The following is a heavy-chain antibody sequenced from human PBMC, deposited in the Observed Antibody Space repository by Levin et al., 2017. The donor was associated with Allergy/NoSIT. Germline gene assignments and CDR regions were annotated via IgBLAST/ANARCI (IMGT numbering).Heavy chain of an antibody. CDR2: ISAQNGKT. CDR1: DYIFNTYG. V-gene: IGHV1-18*01. CDR3: ARSWDDSSGFYPFDN. Sequence: ASVKVSCKAPDYIFNTYGLSWVRQAPGQGLEWMGWISAQNGKTKYAQKVQGRVIMTTDTSTNTVYMEVRSLRSDDTAVYYCARSWDDSSGFYPFDNWGQGTLVTVSS. D-gene: IGHD3-22*01. J-gene: IGHJ4*02.